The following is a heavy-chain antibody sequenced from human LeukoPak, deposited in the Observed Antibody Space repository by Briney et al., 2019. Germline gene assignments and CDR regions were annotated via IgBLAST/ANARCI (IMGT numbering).Heavy chain of an antibody. Sequence: GGSLRLSCAASGFIFSTYGMSWVRQAPGKGLEWVAFIRRDGSIKNYADSVKGRSTISRDNSKNTLYLQMNSLRAEDTAVYYCAKDSLADIDYWGQGTLVTVSS. CDR3: AKDSLADIDY. CDR1: GFIFSTYG. CDR2: IRRDGSIK. V-gene: IGHV3-30*02. J-gene: IGHJ4*02. D-gene: IGHD3-16*01.